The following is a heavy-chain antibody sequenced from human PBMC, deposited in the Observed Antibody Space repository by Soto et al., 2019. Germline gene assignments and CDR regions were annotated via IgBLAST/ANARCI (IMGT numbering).Heavy chain of an antibody. CDR1: GYTFTSYG. J-gene: IGHJ6*02. V-gene: IGHV1-18*04. CDR2: ISGYNGNT. CDR3: ARDDYDILPYYSYYCGLDV. D-gene: IGHD3-9*01. Sequence: ASVKVSCKASGYTFTSYGISWVRQAPGQGLEWMGWISGYNGNTSYAQKLQGRVTMTTDTSTSTAYMELRSLRSDDTAVYYCARDDYDILPYYSYYCGLDVWGQGTTVTVSS.